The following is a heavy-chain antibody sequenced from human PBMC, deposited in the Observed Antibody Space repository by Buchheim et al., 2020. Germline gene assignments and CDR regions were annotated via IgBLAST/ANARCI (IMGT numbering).Heavy chain of an antibody. D-gene: IGHD6-19*01. J-gene: IGHJ4*02. CDR2: ISSTSTHI. Sequence: EVQLVESGGGLVKPGGSLRLSCAASGFIFSSYSMNWVRQAPGKGLEWVSSISSTSTHICYADSVKGRFTISRDNAKNSLYLQMNSLRAEDTAVYYCARDPTPGVAEWLVRANPLDYWGQGTL. CDR3: ARDPTPGVAEWLVRANPLDY. CDR1: GFIFSSYS. V-gene: IGHV3-21*01.